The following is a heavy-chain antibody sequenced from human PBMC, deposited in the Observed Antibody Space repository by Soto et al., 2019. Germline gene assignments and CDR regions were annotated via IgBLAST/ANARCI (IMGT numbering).Heavy chain of an antibody. CDR3: AREKIDSSGYYFDY. J-gene: IGHJ4*02. CDR1: GGSINSGNSY. D-gene: IGHD3-22*01. V-gene: IGHV4-30-4*01. CDR2: IYYRGST. Sequence: PSETLSLTCTVSGGSINSGNSYWSWIRQPPGKGLEWIGFIYYRGSTYYNPTLQSRVAMSIDTSKNQFSLKLSSATAADTAVYYCAREKIDSSGYYFDYWGQGTLVTVSS.